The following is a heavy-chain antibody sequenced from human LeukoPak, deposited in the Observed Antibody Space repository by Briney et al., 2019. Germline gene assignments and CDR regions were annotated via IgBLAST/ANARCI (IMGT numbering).Heavy chain of an antibody. CDR3: AREGSGYDSNWFDP. D-gene: IGHD5-12*01. CDR2: ISSSSSYI. J-gene: IGHJ5*02. Sequence: GGSLRLSCAASGFTFSSYSMNWVRQAPGKGLEWVSSISSSSSYIYYADSVKGRLTISRDNAKNSLYLQMNSLSAEDTAVYYCAREGSGYDSNWFDPWGQGTLVTVSS. V-gene: IGHV3-21*01. CDR1: GFTFSSYS.